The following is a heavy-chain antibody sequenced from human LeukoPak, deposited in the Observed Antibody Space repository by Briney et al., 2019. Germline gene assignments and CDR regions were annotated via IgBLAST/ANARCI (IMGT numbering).Heavy chain of an antibody. CDR3: AREWNSRNRFDY. J-gene: IGHJ4*02. CDR2: ISNNGDYM. D-gene: IGHD1-14*01. Sequence: GRSLRLSCAASGSGPAFTSHTMNWVRQAPGKGLEWVSSISNNGDYMYYADSVRGRFAISRDNANLYLQMSSLKAEDTAVYYCAREWNSRNRFDYWGQGTPVTVSP. CDR1: GSGPAFTSHT. V-gene: IGHV3-21*01.